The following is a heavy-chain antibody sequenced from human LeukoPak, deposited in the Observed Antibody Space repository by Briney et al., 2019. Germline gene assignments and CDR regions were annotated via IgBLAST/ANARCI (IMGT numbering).Heavy chain of an antibody. CDR3: ARDRTTGTTGMYYFDY. D-gene: IGHD1-1*01. CDR1: GGSISIYY. V-gene: IGHV4-4*07. J-gene: IGHJ4*02. CDR2: IYTSGST. Sequence: PSETLSLTCTVSGGSISIYYWSWIRQPAGKGLEWIGRIYTSGSTNYSPSLKSRVTMSVDTSKNQFSLRLSSVTAADTAVYYCARDRTTGTTGMYYFDYWGQGTLVTVSS.